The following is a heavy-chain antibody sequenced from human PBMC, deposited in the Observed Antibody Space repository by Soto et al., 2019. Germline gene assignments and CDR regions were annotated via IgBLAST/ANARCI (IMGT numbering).Heavy chain of an antibody. CDR2: INHSGST. J-gene: IGHJ6*03. D-gene: IGHD4-4*01. CDR3: ARVVRGSTVTLSRRYYYYYMDV. V-gene: IGHV4-34*01. Sequence: PSETLSLTCAVYGGSFSGYYWSWIRQPPGKGLEWIGEINHSGSTNYNPSLKSRVTISVDTSKNQFSLKLSSVTAADTAVYYCARVVRGSTVTLSRRYYYYYMDVWGKGTTVTVSS. CDR1: GGSFSGYY.